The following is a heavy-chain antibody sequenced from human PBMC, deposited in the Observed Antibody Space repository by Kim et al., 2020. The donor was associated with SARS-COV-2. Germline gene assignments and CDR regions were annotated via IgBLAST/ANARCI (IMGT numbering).Heavy chain of an antibody. Sequence: SGKSYVESVKGRFTISRDNAGSSIYLQMNSLRTEDTAVYYCAREGTGGFDFWGQGTLVTVSS. J-gene: IGHJ4*02. V-gene: IGHV3-7*01. CDR2: SGK. CDR3: AREGTGGFDF. D-gene: IGHD2-8*02.